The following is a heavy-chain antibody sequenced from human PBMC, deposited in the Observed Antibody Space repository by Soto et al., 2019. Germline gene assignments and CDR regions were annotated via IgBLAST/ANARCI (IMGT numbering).Heavy chain of an antibody. CDR1: GGYIGNYY. Sequence: SETLSLTCTVSGGYIGNYYWSWIRQPPGKGLEWIGYLSYGGITNYNPSLKSRITMSGDTSKNQFSLKLTSVTAADTAVYYCARNLVRGSGSHYGMDVWGQGTTVTVSS. D-gene: IGHD3-10*01. CDR3: ARNLVRGSGSHYGMDV. CDR2: LSYGGIT. J-gene: IGHJ6*02. V-gene: IGHV4-59*01.